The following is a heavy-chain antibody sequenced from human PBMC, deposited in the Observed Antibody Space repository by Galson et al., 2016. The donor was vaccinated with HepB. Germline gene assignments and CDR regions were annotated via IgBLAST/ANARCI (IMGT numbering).Heavy chain of an antibody. J-gene: IGHJ3*02. CDR3: ARRGSDAFVI. V-gene: IGHV3-48*01. CDR2: ISSSSGTI. Sequence: SLRLSCAASGFTFSSYSMNWFRQAPGKGLEWVSYISSSSGTIYYADSVKGRFTISRDNAKNSLFLQMNSLRAEDTAVYYCARRGSDAFVIWGQGTMVTVSS. CDR1: GFTFSSYS.